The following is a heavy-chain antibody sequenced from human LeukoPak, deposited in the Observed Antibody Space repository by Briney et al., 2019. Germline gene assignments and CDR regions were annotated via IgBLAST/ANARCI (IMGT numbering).Heavy chain of an antibody. CDR1: GFTFSSSD. J-gene: IGHJ4*02. D-gene: IGHD2-2*01. Sequence: GRSLRLSCAASGFTFSSSDTHWVRQAPGKGLEWVAVISYDGSNKYYADSVKGRFTISRDNSKNTLYLQMNSLRAEDTSVYYCAKDRDVVVVPGGIRPELDYWGQGTLVTVSS. V-gene: IGHV3-30*18. CDR3: AKDRDVVVVPGGIRPELDY. CDR2: ISYDGSNK.